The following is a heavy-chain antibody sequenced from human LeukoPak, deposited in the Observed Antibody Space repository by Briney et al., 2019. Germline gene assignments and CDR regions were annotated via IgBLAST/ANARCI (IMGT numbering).Heavy chain of an antibody. J-gene: IGHJ6*02. CDR3: ARDLREAAAGPVRYYYYYGMDV. V-gene: IGHV4-59*01. CDR2: IYYSGST. Sequence: SETLSLTCIVSGGSISSYYWSWIRQPPGKGLEWIGYIYYSGSTNYNPSLKSRVTISVDTSKNQFSLKLSSVTAADTAVYYCARDLREAAAGPVRYYYYYGMDVWGQGTTVTVSS. D-gene: IGHD6-13*01. CDR1: GGSISSYY.